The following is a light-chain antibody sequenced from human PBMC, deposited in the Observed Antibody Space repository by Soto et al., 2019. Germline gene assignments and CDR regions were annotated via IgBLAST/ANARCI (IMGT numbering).Light chain of an antibody. V-gene: IGKV1-39*01. CDR3: QQSYSAPPWT. CDR2: ADS. CDR1: DNTAKY. Sequence: DIQTTQSPSALSASIGDRVTITCRTSDNTAKYLNWYQQKPGQVPKLLIVADSRLQNGVPARFSGSGSETEFSLTIKNLQPEDFAPYYCQQSYSAPPWTFGEGTKVEVK. J-gene: IGKJ1*01.